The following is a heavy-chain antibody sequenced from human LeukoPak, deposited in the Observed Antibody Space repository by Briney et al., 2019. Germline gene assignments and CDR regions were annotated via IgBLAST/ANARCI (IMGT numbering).Heavy chain of an antibody. Sequence: PSETLSLTCTVSGGSMRSYYWSWIRQPPGKGLEWIANIYYSGSTNHNPSLKSRVTISIDTSKNQFSLKLSSVTAADTAVYYCARDRGPYGDYADYWGQGTLVTVSS. D-gene: IGHD4-17*01. V-gene: IGHV4-59*01. J-gene: IGHJ4*02. CDR3: ARDRGPYGDYADY. CDR1: GGSMRSYY. CDR2: IYYSGST.